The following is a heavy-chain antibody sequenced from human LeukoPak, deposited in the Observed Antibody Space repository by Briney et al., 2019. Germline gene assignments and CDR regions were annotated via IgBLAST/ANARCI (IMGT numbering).Heavy chain of an antibody. Sequence: GASVKVSCKASGGTFSSYTISWVRQAPGQGLEWMGGIIPIFGTANYAQKFQGRVTITADESTSTAYMELSSLRSEDTAVYYCASPPSRLYCSSTSCPFDYWGQGTLVTVSS. CDR2: IIPIFGTA. CDR1: GGTFSSYT. J-gene: IGHJ4*02. CDR3: ASPPSRLYCSSTSCPFDY. D-gene: IGHD2-2*01. V-gene: IGHV1-69*13.